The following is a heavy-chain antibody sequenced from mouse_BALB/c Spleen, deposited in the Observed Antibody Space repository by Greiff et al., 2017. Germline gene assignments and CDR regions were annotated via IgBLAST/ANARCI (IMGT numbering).Heavy chain of an antibody. Sequence: EVNVVESGGGLVKPGGSLKLSCAASGFTFSSYAMSWVRQSPEKRLEWVAEISSGGSYTYYPDTVTGRFTISRDNAKNTLYLEMSSLRSEDTAMYYCAKLGPSYYAMDYWGQGTSVTVSS. J-gene: IGHJ4*01. CDR3: AKLGPSYYAMDY. V-gene: IGHV5-9-4*01. CDR2: ISSGGSYT. CDR1: GFTFSSYA. D-gene: IGHD4-1*01.